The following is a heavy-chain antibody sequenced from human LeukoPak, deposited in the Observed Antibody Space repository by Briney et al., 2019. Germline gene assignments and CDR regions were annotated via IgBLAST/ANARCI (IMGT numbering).Heavy chain of an antibody. D-gene: IGHD1-20*01. Sequence: PGGSLRLSCAASGFTFSSYEMNWVRQAPGKGLEWVSSISTSSTYIYYADSVKGRFTISRDNAKNSLYLQMNSLRAEDTAVYYCARDPPFIIGTTFFDYWGQGTLVTVSS. CDR2: ISTSSTYI. CDR1: GFTFSSYE. J-gene: IGHJ4*02. V-gene: IGHV3-21*01. CDR3: ARDPPFIIGTTFFDY.